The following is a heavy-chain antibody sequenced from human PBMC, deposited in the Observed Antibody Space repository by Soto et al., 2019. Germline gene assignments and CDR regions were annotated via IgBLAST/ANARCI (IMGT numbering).Heavy chain of an antibody. CDR3: SYDHFGDKDF. D-gene: IGHD2-21*01. J-gene: IGHJ4*02. CDR1: GYTFSHYW. V-gene: IGHV3-74*01. Sequence: EVQLVESGGDLVQPGGSLRLSCEDSGYTFSHYWMHWVRQAPGKGLVWVSRVNPDGTITTYADSVKGRVTISRDNAKNTLYLKMNSLGVEDTDLYYCSYDHFGDKDFWGQGTPVNVSS. CDR2: VNPDGTIT.